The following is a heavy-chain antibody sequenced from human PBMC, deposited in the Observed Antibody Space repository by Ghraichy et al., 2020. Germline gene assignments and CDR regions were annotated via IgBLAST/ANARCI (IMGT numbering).Heavy chain of an antibody. CDR1: GGSISNYY. CDR3: ASGTGWLQTY. CDR2: VHGSGST. Sequence: VSGGSISNYYCNWFRQPPGKGLEWIGYVHGSGSTNYHPSLESRVTVSSDTAKNEFSLSLTSMTPADTAVYYCASGTGWLQTYWGQRTLVTVSS. D-gene: IGHD5-18*01. J-gene: IGHJ4*02. V-gene: IGHV4-59*01.